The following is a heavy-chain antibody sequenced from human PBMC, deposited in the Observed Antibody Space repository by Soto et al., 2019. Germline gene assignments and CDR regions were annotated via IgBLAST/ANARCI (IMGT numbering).Heavy chain of an antibody. D-gene: IGHD1-20*01. V-gene: IGHV4-34*01. CDR1: GGSFSGYY. J-gene: IGHJ6*02. Sequence: PSETLSLTCAVYGGSFSGYYWSWIRQPPGKGLEWIGEINHSGSTNYSPSLKSRVTISVDTSKNQFSLKLSSVTAADTAVYYCARGYNWNDLGGMDVWGQGTTVTVSS. CDR2: INHSGST. CDR3: ARGYNWNDLGGMDV.